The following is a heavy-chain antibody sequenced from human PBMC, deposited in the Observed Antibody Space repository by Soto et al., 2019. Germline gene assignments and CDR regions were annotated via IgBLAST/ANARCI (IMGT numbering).Heavy chain of an antibody. Sequence: PGGSLRLSCAASGFTFSDYYMSWIRQAPGKGLEWVSYISSSGSTIYYADSVKGRFTISRDNAKNSLYLQMNSLRAEDTAVYYCARAPYDFWLLGWFDPWGQGTLVTVSS. V-gene: IGHV3-11*01. CDR3: ARAPYDFWLLGWFDP. J-gene: IGHJ5*02. CDR1: GFTFSDYY. CDR2: ISSSGSTI. D-gene: IGHD3-3*01.